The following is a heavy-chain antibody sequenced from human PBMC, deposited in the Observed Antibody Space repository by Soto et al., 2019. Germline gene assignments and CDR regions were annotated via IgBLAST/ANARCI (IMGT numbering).Heavy chain of an antibody. CDR1: GFTFSSYE. D-gene: IGHD4-17*01. Sequence: PGGSLRLSWAASGFTFSSYEMNWVRQAPGKGLEWVSYISSSGSTIYYADSVKGRFTISRDNAKNSLYLQMNSLRAEDTAVYYCAKGLYGEHSFYFYALDVWGQGTPVTVSS. CDR2: ISSSGSTI. V-gene: IGHV3-48*03. CDR3: AKGLYGEHSFYFYALDV. J-gene: IGHJ6*02.